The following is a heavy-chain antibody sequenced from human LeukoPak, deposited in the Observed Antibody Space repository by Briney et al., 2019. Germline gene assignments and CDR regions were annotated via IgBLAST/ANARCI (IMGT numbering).Heavy chain of an antibody. Sequence: SQTLSLTCTVSGGSISSGDYYWSWNRRPPGKGLEWIGYIYYSGSTYYNPSLKNRVTISVDTSKNQFSLKLSSVTAADTAVYYCARTGRFLECLGPLEGFDYWGQGTLVTVSS. V-gene: IGHV4-30-4*08. CDR1: GGSISSGDYY. CDR3: ARTGRFLECLGPLEGFDY. J-gene: IGHJ4*02. D-gene: IGHD3-3*01. CDR2: IYYSGST.